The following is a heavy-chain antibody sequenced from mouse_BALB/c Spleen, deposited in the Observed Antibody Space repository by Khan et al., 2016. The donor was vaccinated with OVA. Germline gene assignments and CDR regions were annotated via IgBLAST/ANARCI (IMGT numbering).Heavy chain of an antibody. J-gene: IGHJ3*01. CDR2: IRSAGKT. D-gene: IGHD2-14*01. CDR1: GFSLTTYG. CDR3: ARNSYMYDFTY. Sequence: VQLQESGPGLVRPSQTLSITCTVSGFSLTTYGVHWVRQSPGKGLEWLGVIRSAGKTDYNAAFISRLSITKDHSKSQVFFKMKSLQDEDTAMYYCARNSYMYDFTYWGQGTLVTVSA. V-gene: IGHV2-2*01.